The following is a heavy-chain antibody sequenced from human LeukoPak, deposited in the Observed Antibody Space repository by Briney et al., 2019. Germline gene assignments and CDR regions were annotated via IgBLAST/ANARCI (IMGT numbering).Heavy chain of an antibody. CDR1: GFPVRSRH. CDR3: ASLEGGPSDGR. V-gene: IGHV3-53*01. J-gene: IGHJ4*02. Sequence: GGSLRLSCEVSGFPVRSRHMTWVRQPPGKGLECVAVIYSGGTTYHIDSVKGRFTISRDISKSTMYLEMNNLRVEDTATYYCASLEGGPSDGRWGQGTLVIVSS. D-gene: IGHD3-3*01. CDR2: IYSGGTT.